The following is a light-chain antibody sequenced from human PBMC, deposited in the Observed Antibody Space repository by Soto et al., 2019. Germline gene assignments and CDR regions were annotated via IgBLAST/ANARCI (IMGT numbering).Light chain of an antibody. Sequence: DIQMTQSPSSLSASVGDRVTITCRASQRISTYLNWYQQKPGKAPKLLIYGASSLQSGVPTRFSASGSGTDFTLTISSLQPEDFATYYCQQSDSPPRTFGGGTKVDIK. CDR2: GAS. J-gene: IGKJ4*01. CDR1: QRISTY. V-gene: IGKV1-39*01. CDR3: QQSDSPPRT.